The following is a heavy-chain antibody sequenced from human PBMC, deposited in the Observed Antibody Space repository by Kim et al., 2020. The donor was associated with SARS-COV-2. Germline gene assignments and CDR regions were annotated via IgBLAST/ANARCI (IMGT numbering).Heavy chain of an antibody. J-gene: IGHJ1*01. CDR1: GFTFSNFE. CDR2: ISSSGTTK. CDR3: ARDQVGGVPC. D-gene: IGHD3-16*01. V-gene: IGHV3-48*03. Sequence: GSLRLSCEVSGFTFSNFEMNWVRQAPGKGLEWVSYISSSGTTKYYADSVKGRFTVSRDNAKNSLYLQMNSLRAEDTAVYYCARDQVGGVPCWGQGTLVTVSS.